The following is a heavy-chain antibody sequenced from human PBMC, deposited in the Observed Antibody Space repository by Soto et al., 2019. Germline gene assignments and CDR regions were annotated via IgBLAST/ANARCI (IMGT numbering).Heavy chain of an antibody. CDR2: ISGSGGST. J-gene: IGHJ6*02. V-gene: IGHV3-23*01. CDR1: GFTFSSYA. Sequence: GGSLRLSCAASGFTFSSYAMSWVRQAPGKGLEWVSAISGSGGSTYYADSVKGRFTISRDNSKNTLYLQMNSLRAEDTAVYYCAKDHCSSTSCYADAYYGMDVWGQGTMVTVSS. CDR3: AKDHCSSTSCYADAYYGMDV. D-gene: IGHD2-2*01.